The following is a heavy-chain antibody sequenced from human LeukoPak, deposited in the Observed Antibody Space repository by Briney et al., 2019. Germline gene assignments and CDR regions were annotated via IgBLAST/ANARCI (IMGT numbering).Heavy chain of an antibody. Sequence: SETLSLTCAVYGGSFSGYYWSWIRQPPGKGLEWIGEINHSGSTNYNPSLKSRVTISVDTSKNQFSRKLSSVTAADTAVYYCARGDYGDFPFDYWGQGTLVTVSS. J-gene: IGHJ4*02. V-gene: IGHV4-34*01. CDR3: ARGDYGDFPFDY. CDR2: INHSGST. CDR1: GGSFSGYY. D-gene: IGHD4-17*01.